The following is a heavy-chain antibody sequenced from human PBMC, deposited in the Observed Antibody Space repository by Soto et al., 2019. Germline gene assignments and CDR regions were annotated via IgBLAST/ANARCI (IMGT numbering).Heavy chain of an antibody. CDR1: GYTFRSFY. CDR2: IKSSGGST. J-gene: IGHJ3*02. CDR3: AIRGANWGSPHDAFDI. V-gene: IGHV1-46*01. Sequence: ASVKVSCKASGYTFRSFYMHWVRQAPGQGLEWMGIIKSSGGSTSNAQKFQGRVTMTRDTSTSTVFMELSSLRFEGTAIYYCAIRGANWGSPHDAFDIWGQGTMVTVSS. D-gene: IGHD7-27*01.